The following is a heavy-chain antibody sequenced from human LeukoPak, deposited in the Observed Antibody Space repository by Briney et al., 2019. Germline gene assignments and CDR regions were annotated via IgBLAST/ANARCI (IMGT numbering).Heavy chain of an antibody. CDR2: IYYTGST. V-gene: IGHV4-59*11. D-gene: IGHD6-6*01. CDR3: ARASNADQQLVDS. Sequence: SETLSLTCTVSGGSISSHFWNWIRQPPGKGLEWIGYIYYTGSTKYNPSLKSRVTISVDTSQNQFSLKLSSVTAADTAVYYCARASNADQQLVDSWGPGTLVTVSS. J-gene: IGHJ4*02. CDR1: GGSISSHF.